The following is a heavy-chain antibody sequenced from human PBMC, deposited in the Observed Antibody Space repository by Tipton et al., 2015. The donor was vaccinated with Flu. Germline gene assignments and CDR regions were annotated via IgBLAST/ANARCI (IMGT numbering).Heavy chain of an antibody. CDR2: VHQAGTT. D-gene: IGHD3-10*02. Sequence: TLSLTCSVSGDSIGSRYFWGWIRQPPGKGLEWIGNVHQAGTTYYNPSLRSRVTISLDRPKNHFSLRLTSVTAADTAVYYCARHTGDSVRGLIDYWGQGTLVTVSS. J-gene: IGHJ4*02. CDR3: ARHTGDSVRGLIDY. V-gene: IGHV4-38-2*01. CDR1: GDSIGSRYF.